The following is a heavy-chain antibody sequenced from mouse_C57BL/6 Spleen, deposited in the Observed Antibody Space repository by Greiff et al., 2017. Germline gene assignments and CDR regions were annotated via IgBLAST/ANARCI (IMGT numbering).Heavy chain of an antibody. CDR2: IHPNSGST. V-gene: IGHV1-64*01. CDR1: GYTFTSYW. J-gene: IGHJ2*01. D-gene: IGHD2-3*01. Sequence: VQLQQPGAELVKPGASVKLSCKASGYTFTSYWMHWVKQRPGPGLEWIGMIHPNSGSTNYNQKFKSKATLTVDKSSSTAYMQLISLTSEDSAVYYCASEDGYYDFDYWGKGTTLTVSS. CDR3: ASEDGYYDFDY.